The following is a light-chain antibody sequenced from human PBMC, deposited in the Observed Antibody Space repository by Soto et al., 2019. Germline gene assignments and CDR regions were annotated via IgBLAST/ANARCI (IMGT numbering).Light chain of an antibody. CDR1: QSVLYNSNNKNY. V-gene: IGKV4-1*01. Sequence: DIVMTQSPDSLAVSLGEGATINCKSSQSVLYNSNNKNYLAWYQQRPGQPPKLRIYWASTRESGVPDRFSGSGSGTDFTLTITSLQAEDVAVYYCQQYESTPPTFGQGTKLEIK. J-gene: IGKJ2*01. CDR2: WAS. CDR3: QQYESTPPT.